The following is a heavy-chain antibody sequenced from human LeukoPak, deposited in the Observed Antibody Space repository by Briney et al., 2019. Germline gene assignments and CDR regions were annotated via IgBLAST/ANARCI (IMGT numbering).Heavy chain of an antibody. CDR1: GFTFDDYA. V-gene: IGHV3-9*01. Sequence: PGRSLRLSCAASGFTFDDYAMHWVRQAPGKGLEWVSGISRNSGSIGYADSVKGRFTISRDNAKKSLNLQMNSLRDEDTAVYYCARVLSPGSGFPYYMDVWGQGTTVSVSS. CDR2: ISRNSGSI. J-gene: IGHJ6*03. CDR3: ARVLSPGSGFPYYMDV. D-gene: IGHD3-10*01.